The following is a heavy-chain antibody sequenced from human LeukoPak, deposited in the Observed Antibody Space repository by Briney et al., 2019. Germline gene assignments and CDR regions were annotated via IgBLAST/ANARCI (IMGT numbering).Heavy chain of an antibody. CDR2: INPNSGGT. V-gene: IGHV1-2*02. J-gene: IGHJ6*03. CDR1: GYTFTGYY. CDR3: ARSAEKCNNGVCFTDYYMDT. Sequence: ASVKVSCKASGYTFTGYYMHWVRQAPGQGLEWMGWINPNSGGTNVGQKFQGRVTMTRDTSTNAVYMELSSLSSGDTAVYYCARSAEKCNNGVCFTDYYMDTWGKGTTVTVSS. D-gene: IGHD2-8*01.